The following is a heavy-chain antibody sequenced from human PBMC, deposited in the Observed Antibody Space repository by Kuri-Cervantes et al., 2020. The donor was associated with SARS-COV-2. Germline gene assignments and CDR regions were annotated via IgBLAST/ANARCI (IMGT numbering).Heavy chain of an antibody. V-gene: IGHV3-23*01. CDR1: GFTFSNYA. CDR2: ISGSGGST. Sequence: GESLKISCAASGFTFSNYAMTWVRQAPGKGLEWVSAISGSGGSTYYADSVKGRFTISRDNSKNTLYLQMNSLRAEDTAVYYCAKARYHGGFDYWGQGTLVTVSS. D-gene: IGHD2-2*01. J-gene: IGHJ4*02. CDR3: AKARYHGGFDY.